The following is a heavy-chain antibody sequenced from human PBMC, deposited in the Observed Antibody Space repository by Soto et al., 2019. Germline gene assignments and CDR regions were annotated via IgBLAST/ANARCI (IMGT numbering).Heavy chain of an antibody. J-gene: IGHJ3*02. CDR3: ARVGSYYYDSSGYYQQNAFDI. CDR2: IIPIFGTA. CDR1: GGTFSSYA. D-gene: IGHD3-22*01. V-gene: IGHV1-69*13. Sequence: SVKVSCKASGGTFSSYAISWVRQAPGXGLEWMGGIIPIFGTANYAQKFQGRVTITADESTSTAYMELSSLRSEDTAVYYCARVGSYYYDSSGYYQQNAFDIWGQGTMVTVSS.